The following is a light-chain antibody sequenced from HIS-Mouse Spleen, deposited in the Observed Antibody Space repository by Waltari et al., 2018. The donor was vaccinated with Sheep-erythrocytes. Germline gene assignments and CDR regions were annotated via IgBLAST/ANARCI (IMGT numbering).Light chain of an antibody. Sequence: DIQLTQSPSFLSASVGDRVTITCRASQGISSYLAWYQQKPRKAPKLLIYAASTLQSGVPSRFSGSGSGTDFTFTISSLQPEDIATYYCQQYDNLPLTFGGGTKVEIK. CDR1: QGISSY. V-gene: IGKV1-9*01. CDR2: AAS. J-gene: IGKJ4*01. CDR3: QQYDNLPLT.